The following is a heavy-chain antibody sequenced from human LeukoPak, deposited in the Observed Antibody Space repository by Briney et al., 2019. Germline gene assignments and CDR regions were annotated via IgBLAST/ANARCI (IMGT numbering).Heavy chain of an antibody. V-gene: IGHV1-2*02. CDR3: ARWMATVTTPDY. Sequence: GASVKVSCKASGYTFNGFYLHWVRQAPGQGLEWMGWINPNSGGTNYAQKFQGRVTMTRDTSISTAYMELSRLRSDDTAVYYCARWMATVTTPDYWGQGTQVTVSS. CDR1: GYTFNGFY. CDR2: INPNSGGT. D-gene: IGHD4-11*01. J-gene: IGHJ4*02.